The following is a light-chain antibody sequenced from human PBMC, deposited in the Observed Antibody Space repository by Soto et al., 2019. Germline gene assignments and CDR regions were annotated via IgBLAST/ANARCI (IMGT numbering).Light chain of an antibody. CDR2: AST. J-gene: IGKJ2*01. V-gene: IGKV3-20*01. CDR1: QSVSSNH. CDR3: QQDGASPYT. Sequence: TQSPSTLSVSPGERATLSCRARQSVSSNHLAWYQQKPGQAPRLLISASTGRPAVIPDRFSGSGSGTDFTLTISRLEPEDSAMYYCQQDGASPYTFGQGTKVDI.